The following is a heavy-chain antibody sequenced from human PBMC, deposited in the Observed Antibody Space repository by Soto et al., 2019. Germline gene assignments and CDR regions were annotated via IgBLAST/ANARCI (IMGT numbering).Heavy chain of an antibody. CDR1: GYTFPDFA. CDR3: TREGAVAGNWLDP. J-gene: IGHJ5*02. D-gene: IGHD6-19*01. Sequence: QVQLVQSGAEMKQPGASVKLSCKTSGYTFPDFAMHWVRQAPGQSLEWMGWINPATGNIKYLQKFEGRVTITRDTSASTVYMDLRSLKSEGTAVYYCTREGAVAGNWLDPWGQGTLVTVSS. CDR2: INPATGNI. V-gene: IGHV1-3*01.